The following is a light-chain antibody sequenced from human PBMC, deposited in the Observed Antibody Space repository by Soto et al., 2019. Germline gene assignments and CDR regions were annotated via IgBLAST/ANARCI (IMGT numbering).Light chain of an antibody. CDR1: QRINIY. CDR2: SAS. V-gene: IGKV1-39*01. J-gene: IGKJ5*01. CDR3: QQSYSTPPIT. Sequence: DIQMTQSPSSLSTSIGDRGTITCRASQRINIYLNWYRQKPGKAPELXIYSASSLQSGVPSRFSGSGSGTDFTLTISSLQPEDFATYYCQQSYSTPPITFGQGTRLEIK.